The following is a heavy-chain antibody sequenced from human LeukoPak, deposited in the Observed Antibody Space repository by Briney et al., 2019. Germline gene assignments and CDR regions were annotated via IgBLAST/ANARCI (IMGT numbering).Heavy chain of an antibody. V-gene: IGHV1-69-2*01. Sequence: ASVKISCKASGYTFTDYYMHWVQQAPGKGLEWMGRVDPEDGETIYAEKFQGRVTITADTSTDTAYMELSSLRSKDTAVYYCATGKEWFDPWGQGTLVTVSS. CDR3: ATGKEWFDP. CDR2: VDPEDGET. CDR1: GYTFTDYY. J-gene: IGHJ5*02.